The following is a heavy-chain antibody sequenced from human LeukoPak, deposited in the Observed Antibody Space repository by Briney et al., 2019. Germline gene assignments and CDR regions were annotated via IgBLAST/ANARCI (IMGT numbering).Heavy chain of an antibody. D-gene: IGHD1-26*01. J-gene: IGHJ4*02. CDR1: GYTFTTYY. CDR2: INPGGGST. Sequence: ASVKVSCKASGYTFTTYYMHWVRQAPGQGLEWMGIINPGGGSTSYAQRLKGRVTMTSDTSISTAYMELSGLRSDDTAVYYCARDSGLGPTWHPFDHWGQGTPVTVSS. CDR3: ARDSGLGPTWHPFDH. V-gene: IGHV1-46*01.